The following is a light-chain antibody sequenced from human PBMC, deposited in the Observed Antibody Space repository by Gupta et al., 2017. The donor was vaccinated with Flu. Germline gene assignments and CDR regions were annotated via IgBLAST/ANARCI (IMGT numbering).Light chain of an antibody. CDR1: SSDVGGYNF. CDR2: DVS. J-gene: IGLJ2*01. V-gene: IGLV2-11*01. Sequence: TSSDVGGYNFVSCYQQHPGKAPKLMIYDVSKRPSGVPDRFTGSKSGNTASLTISGLQAEDEADYYCCSYAGTYTWVFGGGSKLTVL. CDR3: CSYAGTYTWV.